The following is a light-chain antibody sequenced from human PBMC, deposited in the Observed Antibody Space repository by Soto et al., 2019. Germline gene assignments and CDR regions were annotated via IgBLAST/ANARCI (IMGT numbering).Light chain of an antibody. CDR3: QQYKT. J-gene: IGKJ2*01. CDR2: GAS. CDR1: QSVGSSY. Sequence: EIVLTQSPGTLSLSPGERATLSCRASQSVGSSYLAWYQQKPGQAPRLLIYGASSRATGIPDRFSGSGSETDFTLTISRLEPEDFAVYYCQQYKTFGQGTRLEIK. V-gene: IGKV3-20*01.